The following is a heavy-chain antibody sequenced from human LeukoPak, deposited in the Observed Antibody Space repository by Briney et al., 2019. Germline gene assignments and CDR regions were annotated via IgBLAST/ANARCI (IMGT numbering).Heavy chain of an antibody. J-gene: IGHJ6*02. Sequence: SETLSLTCTVSGGSISSSSYSWGWIRQPPGKGLEWVGYIYYSGSTNYNPSLKSRVTISVDTSKNQFSLKLSSVTAADTAVYYCARDPGGMDVWGQGTTVTVSS. CDR2: IYYSGST. CDR3: ARDPGGMDV. V-gene: IGHV4-61*01. CDR1: GGSISSSSYS.